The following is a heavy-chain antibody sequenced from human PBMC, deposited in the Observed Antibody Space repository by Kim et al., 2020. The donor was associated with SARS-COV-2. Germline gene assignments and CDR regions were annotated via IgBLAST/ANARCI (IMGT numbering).Heavy chain of an antibody. CDR1: GGSISSYY. D-gene: IGHD3-3*01. CDR3: ARDYQEWLQCTSNWYF. Sequence: SETLSLTCTVSGGSISSYYWSWIRQPPGKGLEWIGYIYYSGSTNYNPSLKSRVTISVDTSKNQFSLKLSSVTAADTAVYYCARDYQEWLQCTSNWYF. V-gene: IGHV4-59*01. CDR2: IYYSGST. J-gene: IGHJ2*01.